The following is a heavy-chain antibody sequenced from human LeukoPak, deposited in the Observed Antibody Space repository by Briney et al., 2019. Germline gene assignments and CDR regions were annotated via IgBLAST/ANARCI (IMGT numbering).Heavy chain of an antibody. D-gene: IGHD3-22*01. J-gene: IGHJ3*02. Sequence: SVKVSCKASGGTFSSYAISWVRQAPGQGVEWMGRIIPILGIANYAQKFQGRVTITADESTSTAYMELSSLRSEDTAVYYCARDLGDSSGPIGHAFDIWGQGTMVTVSS. CDR2: IIPILGIA. V-gene: IGHV1-69*04. CDR3: ARDLGDSSGPIGHAFDI. CDR1: GGTFSSYA.